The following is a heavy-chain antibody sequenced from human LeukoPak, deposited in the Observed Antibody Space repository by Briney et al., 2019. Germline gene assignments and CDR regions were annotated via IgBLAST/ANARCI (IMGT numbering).Heavy chain of an antibody. CDR2: IVEDGSET. Sequence: GGSLRHSCATSGFTPSSYWMTWVRPAPGKGLEWVASIVEDGSETYYLDSVRGRFTFSRDNAKNSLYLQMNSLRGEDTAVYYCARDPTRRFDLWGQGTLVTVSS. CDR1: GFTPSSYW. V-gene: IGHV3-7*01. CDR3: ARDPTRRFDL. J-gene: IGHJ4*02.